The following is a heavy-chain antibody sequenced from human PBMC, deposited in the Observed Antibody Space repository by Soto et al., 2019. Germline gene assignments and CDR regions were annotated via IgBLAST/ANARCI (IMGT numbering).Heavy chain of an antibody. CDR2: IWYDGSNK. J-gene: IGHJ6*02. CDR1: GFTFSSYG. CDR3: VRKGHCSGGSCYQYYYYGMDV. Sequence: QVQLVESGGGVVQPGRSLRLSCAASGFTFSSYGMHWVRQAPGKGLEWVAVIWYDGSNKYYADSVKGRFTISRDNSKNTLYLQMSSLRAEDTAGYYCVRKGHCSGGSCYQYYYYGMDVWGQGTTVTVSS. V-gene: IGHV3-33*01. D-gene: IGHD2-15*01.